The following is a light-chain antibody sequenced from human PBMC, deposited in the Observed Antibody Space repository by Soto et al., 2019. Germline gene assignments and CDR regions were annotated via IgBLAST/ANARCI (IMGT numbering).Light chain of an antibody. Sequence: EIVLTQSPGTLSLSPGERATLSCRASQSISSSYLAWYQQKPGQAPRPLIYGASSRATGTPDRFSGSGSGTDFTLTISRLEPEDFAVYYCQQYGSSPWTFGQGTKVDIK. V-gene: IGKV3-20*01. CDR2: GAS. J-gene: IGKJ1*01. CDR3: QQYGSSPWT. CDR1: QSISSSY.